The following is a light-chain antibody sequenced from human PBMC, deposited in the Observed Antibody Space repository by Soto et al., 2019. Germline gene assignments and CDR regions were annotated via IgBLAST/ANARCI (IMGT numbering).Light chain of an antibody. CDR2: GAS. CDR3: QQYGSSSYT. J-gene: IGKJ2*01. Sequence: EIVLTQSPGTLSLSPGERATLSCRANQSPSSSSIAWYQQKPGQAPRLLIYGASSRATGIPDRFSGSGSGTDFTLTISRLEPEDFAVYYCQQYGSSSYTFGQGTKVDIK. CDR1: QSPSSSS. V-gene: IGKV3-20*01.